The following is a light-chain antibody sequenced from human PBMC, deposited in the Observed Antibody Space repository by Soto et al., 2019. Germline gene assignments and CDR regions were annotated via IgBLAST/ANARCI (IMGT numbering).Light chain of an antibody. CDR2: DTS. CDR3: LLSFSDGRGI. Sequence: QAVVTQESSLTVSPGGTVTLTCGSSTGPVTSGHYPYWFQQRPGQAPKTLIYDTSSKHSWTPARFSDSLLGGRAALTLAGAQPEDEADYYCLLSFSDGRGIFGGGTKLTVL. J-gene: IGLJ2*01. V-gene: IGLV7-46*01. CDR1: TGPVTSGHY.